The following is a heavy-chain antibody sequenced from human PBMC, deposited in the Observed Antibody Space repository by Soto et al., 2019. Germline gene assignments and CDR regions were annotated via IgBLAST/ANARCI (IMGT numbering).Heavy chain of an antibody. J-gene: IGHJ4*02. CDR2: INPDGSGE. CDR1: GFSFEIYW. V-gene: IGHV3-7*01. CDR3: ARENCFFDF. Sequence: EVHLVESGGGLVQPGGSLRLSCAASGFSFEIYWMGWVRQAPGKGLEWVANINPDGSGEYYLDSVKGRFTISRDNAKNSVYLLVNSLVGDYTVVYYCARENCFFDFWGQGTPVTVSS. D-gene: IGHD2-15*01.